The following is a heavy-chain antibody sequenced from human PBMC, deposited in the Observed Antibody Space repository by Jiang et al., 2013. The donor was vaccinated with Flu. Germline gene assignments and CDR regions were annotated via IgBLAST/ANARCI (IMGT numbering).Heavy chain of an antibody. J-gene: IGHJ4*02. CDR3: ARHSIRDYDTSGPFDY. D-gene: IGHD3-22*01. CDR2: IDPSDSYT. V-gene: IGHV5-10-1*01. CDR1: EYSFTNYW. Sequence: GAEVKKPGESLRISCHGSEYSFTNYWISWVRQMPGKGLEWMGSIDPSDSYTTYSPSFQGHVTISADKSISTAYLQWSSLKASDTAMYYCARHSIRDYDTSGPFDYWGQGTLVTVSS.